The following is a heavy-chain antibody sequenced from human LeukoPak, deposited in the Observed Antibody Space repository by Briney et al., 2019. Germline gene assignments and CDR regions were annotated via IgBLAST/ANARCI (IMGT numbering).Heavy chain of an antibody. Sequence: GGSLRLSCAASEFTFSSYAMHWVRQAPGKGLEWVAVVSYDRSNKYYADSVKGRFTISRDNSKNTLFLQMNNLRAEDTAVYYCARDGPRTSGYYYYFDYWGQGTLVTVSS. CDR2: VSYDRSNK. J-gene: IGHJ4*02. CDR3: ARDGPRTSGYYYYFDY. D-gene: IGHD3-22*01. CDR1: EFTFSSYA. V-gene: IGHV3-30-3*01.